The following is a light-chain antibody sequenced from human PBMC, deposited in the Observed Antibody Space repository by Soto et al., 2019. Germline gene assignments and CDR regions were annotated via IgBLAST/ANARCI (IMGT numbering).Light chain of an antibody. CDR3: QHQSL. V-gene: IGKV1-5*01. Sequence: DIQMTQSPSTLSASVGDRVTITCRASQSISSWLAWYQQKPGKAPKLLIYDASSLESGVPSRFSGSGSGTEFTLTISSLQPDDFATYYCQHQSLFGQGTKVDIK. CDR2: DAS. J-gene: IGKJ1*01. CDR1: QSISSW.